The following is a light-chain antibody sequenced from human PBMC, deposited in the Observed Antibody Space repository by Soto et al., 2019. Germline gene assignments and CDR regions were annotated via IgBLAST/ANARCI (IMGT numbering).Light chain of an antibody. V-gene: IGLV2-11*01. CDR2: DVS. J-gene: IGLJ1*01. Sequence: QSALTQPRSVSVSPGQSVTISCTGTSSDVGDYNYVSWYQQHPGKAPKLLIYDVSKRPSGVPDRFYGSKSGKTASLTISGLQAEDEADYHCCSYAGTYPYVFGTGTKVTVL. CDR1: SSDVGDYNY. CDR3: CSYAGTYPYV.